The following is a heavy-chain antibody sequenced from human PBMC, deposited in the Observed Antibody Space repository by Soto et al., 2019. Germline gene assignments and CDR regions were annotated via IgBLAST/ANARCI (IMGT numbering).Heavy chain of an antibody. CDR3: ARVPSPFDYYYAMDV. CDR1: GDSISSGNKY. V-gene: IGHV4-30-4*01. D-gene: IGHD3-16*01. CDR2: IYSSGST. J-gene: IGHJ6*02. Sequence: TSETLSLTCTVSGDSISSGNKYWSWIRQPPGKGLEWIGYIYSSGSTYYNPSLKSRLSISLHTSDNQFSLTFDSVTDADSAVYYCARVPSPFDYYYAMDVWGHGTTVTVSS.